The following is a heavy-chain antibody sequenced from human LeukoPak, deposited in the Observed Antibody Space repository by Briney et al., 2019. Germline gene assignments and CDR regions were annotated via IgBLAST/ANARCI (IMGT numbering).Heavy chain of an antibody. CDR3: ARAVLRYFDWLKEAFDI. CDR2: IIPIFGTA. V-gene: IGHV1-69*06. J-gene: IGHJ3*02. D-gene: IGHD3-9*01. CDR1: GGTFSSYA. Sequence: SVKVSCKASGGTFSSYAISWVRQAPGQGLEWMGGIIPIFGTANYAQKFQGRVTITADKSTSTAYMELSSLRSEDTAVYYCARAVLRYFDWLKEAFDIWGQGTMVTVSS.